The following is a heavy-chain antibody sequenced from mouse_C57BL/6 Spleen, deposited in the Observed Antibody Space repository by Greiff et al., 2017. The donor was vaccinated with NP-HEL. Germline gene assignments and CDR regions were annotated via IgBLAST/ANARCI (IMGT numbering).Heavy chain of an antibody. D-gene: IGHD2-1*01. CDR2: ISYDGSN. Sequence: EVKLQESGPGLVKPSQSLSLTCSVTGYSITSGYYWNWIRQFPGNKLEWMGYISYDGSNNYNPSLKNRISITRDTSKNQFFLKLNSVTTEDTATYYCARGGPQLPFAYWGQGTLVTVSA. V-gene: IGHV3-6*01. J-gene: IGHJ3*01. CDR3: ARGGPQLPFAY. CDR1: GYSITSGYY.